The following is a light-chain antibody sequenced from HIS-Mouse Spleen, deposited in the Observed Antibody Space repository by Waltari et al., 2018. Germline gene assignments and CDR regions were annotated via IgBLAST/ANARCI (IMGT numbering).Light chain of an antibody. Sequence: SYELTQPPSVSVSPGQTARITCSGDALPKKYAYWYQQKSGQAPVLVIYEGSKRPSGIPERFSGSSSGTIATLTMSGAKVEDESDYYCYSTDSSGNHRVFGGGTKLTVL. V-gene: IGLV3-10*01. CDR1: ALPKKY. CDR3: YSTDSSGNHRV. CDR2: EGS. J-gene: IGLJ2*01.